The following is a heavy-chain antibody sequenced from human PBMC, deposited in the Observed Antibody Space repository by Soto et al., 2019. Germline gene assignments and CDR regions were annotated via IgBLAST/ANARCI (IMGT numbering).Heavy chain of an antibody. V-gene: IGHV3-30*18. J-gene: IGHJ6*02. CDR1: GFTFSSYG. CDR2: ISYDGSNK. Sequence: QVQLVESGGGVVQPGRSLRLSCAASGFTFSSYGMHWVRQAPGKGLEWVAVISYDGSNKYYADSVKGRFTISRDNSKKTLYLQMNSLRAEDTAVYYCAKGDHSYDYLYYYYGMDVWGQGTTVAVSS. D-gene: IGHD5-18*01. CDR3: AKGDHSYDYLYYYYGMDV.